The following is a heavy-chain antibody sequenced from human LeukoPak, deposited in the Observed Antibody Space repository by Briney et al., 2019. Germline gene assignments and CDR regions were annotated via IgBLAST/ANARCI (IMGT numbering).Heavy chain of an antibody. V-gene: IGHV3-74*01. Sequence: GGSLRLSCAASGFTFSSYWMHWVRQAPGKGLVWVSRINSDGSTTSYADSVKGRFAISRDNAKNTLYLQMNSLRAEDMAVYYCARNQGSDLDYWGQGTLVTVSS. J-gene: IGHJ4*02. D-gene: IGHD1-14*01. CDR1: GFTFSSYW. CDR2: INSDGSTT. CDR3: ARNQGSDLDY.